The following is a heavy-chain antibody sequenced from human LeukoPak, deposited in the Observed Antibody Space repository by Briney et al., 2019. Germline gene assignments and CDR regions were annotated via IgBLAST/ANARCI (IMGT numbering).Heavy chain of an antibody. Sequence: SETLSLTCAVYGGSFSGYYWSWIRQPPGKGLEWIGEINHSGSTNYNPSLKSRVTISVDTSKNQFSLKLSSVTAADTAVYYFARLTSSWYQDWYFDLWGRGTLVTVSS. CDR1: GGSFSGYY. J-gene: IGHJ2*01. V-gene: IGHV4-34*01. D-gene: IGHD6-13*01. CDR2: INHSGST. CDR3: ARLTSSWYQDWYFDL.